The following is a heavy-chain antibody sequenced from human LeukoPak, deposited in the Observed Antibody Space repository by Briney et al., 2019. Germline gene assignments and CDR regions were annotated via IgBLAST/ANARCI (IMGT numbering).Heavy chain of an antibody. D-gene: IGHD2-21*02. Sequence: GGTPRLSCAPSGFTFSNYAMSSGRESPGPRLECLSAISGSGGITYYADSVKGRFTISRDNSKNTLYLQMNSLRAEDTAVYYCAKSLGSVVVTANDYWGQGTLVTVSS. CDR1: GFTFSNYA. CDR2: ISGSGGIT. V-gene: IGHV3-23*01. J-gene: IGHJ4*02. CDR3: AKSLGSVVVTANDY.